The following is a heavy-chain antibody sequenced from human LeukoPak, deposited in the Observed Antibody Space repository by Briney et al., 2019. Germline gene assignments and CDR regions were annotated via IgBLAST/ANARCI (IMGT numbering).Heavy chain of an antibody. CDR1: GFTFSSSW. J-gene: IGHJ4*02. Sequence: GGSLRLSCAASGFTFSSSWMSWVRQAPGKGLEWVANIKPDGSEKFHVDSVKGQFTISRDNSKSSLSLQMNSLRAEDTAVYYCARYGLTAALDFWGQGTLVTVSS. CDR2: IKPDGSEK. CDR3: ARYGLTAALDF. V-gene: IGHV3-7*01. D-gene: IGHD2-21*02.